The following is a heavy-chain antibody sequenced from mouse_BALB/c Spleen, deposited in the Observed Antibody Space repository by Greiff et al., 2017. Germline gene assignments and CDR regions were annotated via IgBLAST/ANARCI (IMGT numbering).Heavy chain of an antibody. D-gene: IGHD2-1*01. Sequence: QVQLQQSGAELMKPGASVKISCKATGYTFSSYWIEWVKQRPGHGLEWIGEILPGSGSTNYNEKFKGKATFTADTSSNTAYMQLSSLTSEDSAVYYCASRRGLWGNYGYWGQGTTLTVSS. CDR1: GYTFSSYW. V-gene: IGHV1-9*01. CDR3: ASRRGLWGNYGY. CDR2: ILPGSGST. J-gene: IGHJ2*01.